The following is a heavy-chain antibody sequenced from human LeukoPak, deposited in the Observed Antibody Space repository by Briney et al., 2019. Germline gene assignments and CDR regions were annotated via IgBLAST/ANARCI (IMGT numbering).Heavy chain of an antibody. D-gene: IGHD1-26*01. Sequence: GGTLRLSCAASGFTFSSNFMSWVRQAPGKGLEWVSVIYSGGDTYYADSVKGRFTISRDNSRNTLYLQMNSLRAADTAVYYCARVWYSGSHSEAFDIWGRGTMVTVSS. CDR1: GFTFSSNF. J-gene: IGHJ3*02. CDR2: IYSGGDT. V-gene: IGHV3-66*01. CDR3: ARVWYSGSHSEAFDI.